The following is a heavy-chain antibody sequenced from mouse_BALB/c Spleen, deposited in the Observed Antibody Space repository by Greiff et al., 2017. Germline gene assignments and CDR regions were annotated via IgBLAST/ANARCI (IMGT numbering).Heavy chain of an antibody. V-gene: IGHV1S135*01. CDR2: IDPYNGGT. CDR3: ARGGPYDYYAMDY. CDR1: GYSFTGYN. J-gene: IGHJ4*01. Sequence: VQLKQSGPELGKPGASVKISCKASGYSFTGYNMYWVKQSHRKSLEWIGYIDPYNGGTSYNQKSKGKATLTVDKSSSTAYMHLNSLTSEDSAIYYCARGGPYDYYAMDYWGQGTSVTVSS.